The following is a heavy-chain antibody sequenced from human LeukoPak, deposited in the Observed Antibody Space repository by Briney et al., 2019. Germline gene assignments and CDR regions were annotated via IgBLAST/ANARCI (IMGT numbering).Heavy chain of an antibody. J-gene: IGHJ4*02. CDR3: ARHLRGYSYLIADE. CDR2: TSLSGST. Sequence: PSETLSETCTVSGDSIIGYHWNWIGQPRGKGLDGMGYTSLSGSTNYNPSLNRRGTISVDTSNNQFYLNLSSVTAADTAVFYCARHLRGYSYLIADEWGQGTLVTVSS. D-gene: IGHD5-18*01. V-gene: IGHV4-59*08. CDR1: GDSIIGYH.